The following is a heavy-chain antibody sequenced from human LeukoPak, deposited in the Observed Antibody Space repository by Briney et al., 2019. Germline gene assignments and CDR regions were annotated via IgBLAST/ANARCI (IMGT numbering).Heavy chain of an antibody. CDR3: ARARWSSTGWFLGY. V-gene: IGHV3-74*01. Sequence: PGGSLRLSCAAPGFTFSSYWMHWVRQAPGKGLVWVSRVNPQGSGTSYTDSVKGRFTISRDNAKDALHLRIHNLRVEDTAVYYCARARWSSTGWFLGYWGQGTLVTVSS. CDR2: VNPQGSGT. D-gene: IGHD6-19*01. J-gene: IGHJ4*02. CDR1: GFTFSSYW.